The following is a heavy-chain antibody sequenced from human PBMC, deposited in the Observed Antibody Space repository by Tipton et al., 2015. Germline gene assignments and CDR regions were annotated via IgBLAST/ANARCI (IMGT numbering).Heavy chain of an antibody. D-gene: IGHD3-22*01. CDR2: INWNRAVI. Sequence: SLRLSCAASGLTFADYAMHWVRQVPGKGPEWVSSINWNRAVIGYADSVKGRFTISRDNAMHALYLQMNSLRAEDTAVDYCARGGDYDDSSGESDYWGQGTLVTVSA. J-gene: IGHJ4*02. CDR3: ARGGDYDDSSGESDY. CDR1: GLTFADYA. V-gene: IGHV3-9*01.